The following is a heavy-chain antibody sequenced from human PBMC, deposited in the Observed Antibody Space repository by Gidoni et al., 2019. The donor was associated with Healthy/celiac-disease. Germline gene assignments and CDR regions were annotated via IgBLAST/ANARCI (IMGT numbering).Heavy chain of an antibody. J-gene: IGHJ4*02. Sequence: QVQLQQWGAGLLKPSETLSLTCAVYGGSFSGYYWSWIRQPPGKGLEWIGEINHSGSTNYNPSLKSRVTISVDTSKNQFSLKLSSVTAADTAVYYCARKRAACLSFDYWGQGTLVTVSS. V-gene: IGHV4-34*01. CDR2: INHSGST. D-gene: IGHD6-6*01. CDR3: ARKRAACLSFDY. CDR1: GGSFSGYY.